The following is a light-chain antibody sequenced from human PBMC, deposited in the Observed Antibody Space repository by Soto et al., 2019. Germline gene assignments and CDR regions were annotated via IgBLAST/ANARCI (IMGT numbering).Light chain of an antibody. V-gene: IGLV2-14*02. CDR2: EVS. CDR1: SRDVGSYNL. CDR3: NSYTTSSTRV. J-gene: IGLJ1*01. Sequence: QSALTQPASVSGSPGQSITISCTGTSRDVGSYNLVSWYQQHPGKAPKLMIYEVSYRPSGVSNRFSGSKSGNTASLTISGLQAEDEADYYCNSYTTSSTRVFGTGTKLTVL.